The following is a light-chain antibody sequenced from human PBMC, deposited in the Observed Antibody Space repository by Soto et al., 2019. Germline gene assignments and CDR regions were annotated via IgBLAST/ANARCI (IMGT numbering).Light chain of an antibody. CDR3: QQYYDWPIT. CDR2: SAS. J-gene: IGKJ5*01. V-gene: IGKV3-15*01. Sequence: EIVLTQSPATLSVSPGERATLSCRASQSISSLLAWYQQKPGQAPRLIIYSASTRATGIPARFSGSGSGADFTLTISSLQSEDFAVYYCQQYYDWPITLGQGTRLEIK. CDR1: QSISSL.